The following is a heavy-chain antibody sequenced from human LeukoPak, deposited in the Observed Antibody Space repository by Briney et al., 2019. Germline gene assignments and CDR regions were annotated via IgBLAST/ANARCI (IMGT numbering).Heavy chain of an antibody. CDR2: IIPIFGTA. D-gene: IGHD2-2*01. Sequence: SVKVSCKASGGTFSSYAISWVRQAPGQGLEWMGGIIPIFGTANYAQKFQGRVTITADESTSTADMELSSLSSEDTAVYYCARGLPAAIVWNWFDPWGQGTLVTVSS. V-gene: IGHV1-69*01. J-gene: IGHJ5*02. CDR1: GGTFSSYA. CDR3: ARGLPAAIVWNWFDP.